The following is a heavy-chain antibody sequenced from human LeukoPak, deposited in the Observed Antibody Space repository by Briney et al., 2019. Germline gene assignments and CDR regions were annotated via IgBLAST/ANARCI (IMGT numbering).Heavy chain of an antibody. CDR3: ARDPPGHGMDV. CDR1: GGSISSSSYY. D-gene: IGHD2-2*01. V-gene: IGHV4-39*07. CDR2: IYYSGST. Sequence: PSETLSLTCTVSGGSISSSSYYWGWIRQPPGKGLEWIGSIYYSGSTYYNPSLKSRVTISVDTSKNQFSLKLSSVTAADTAVYYCARDPPGHGMDVWGQGTTVTVSS. J-gene: IGHJ6*02.